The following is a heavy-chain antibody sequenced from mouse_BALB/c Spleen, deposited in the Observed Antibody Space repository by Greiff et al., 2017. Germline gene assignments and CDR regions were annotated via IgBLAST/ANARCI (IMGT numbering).Heavy chain of an antibody. Sequence: QVQLQQSAAELARPGASVKMSCKASGYTFTSYTMHWVKQRPGQGLEWIGYINPSSGYTEYNQKFKDKTTLTADKSSSTAYMQLSSLTSEDSAFYYCAREITTAWFAYWGQGTLVTVSA. D-gene: IGHD2-4*01. CDR1: GYTFTSYT. CDR2: INPSSGYT. J-gene: IGHJ3*01. CDR3: AREITTAWFAY. V-gene: IGHV1-4*02.